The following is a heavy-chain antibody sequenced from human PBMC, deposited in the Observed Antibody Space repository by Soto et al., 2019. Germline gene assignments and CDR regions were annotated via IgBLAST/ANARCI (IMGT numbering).Heavy chain of an antibody. CDR2: ISYDGSNK. J-gene: IGHJ4*02. V-gene: IGHV3-30*03. Sequence: GGSLRLSCAASGFTFSSYGMHWVRQAPGKGLEWVAVISYDGSNKYYADSVKGRFTISRDNAKNSLYLQMNSLRAEDTAVYYCASSRGYSYGLDYWGQGTLVT. CDR3: ASSRGYSYGLDY. CDR1: GFTFSSYG. D-gene: IGHD5-18*01.